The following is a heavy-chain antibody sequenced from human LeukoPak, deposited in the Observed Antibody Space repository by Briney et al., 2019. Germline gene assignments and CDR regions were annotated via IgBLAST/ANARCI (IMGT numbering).Heavy chain of an antibody. CDR1: GGSISSHY. CDR2: IYYSGST. CDR3: ARLESSPDY. J-gene: IGHJ4*02. Sequence: PSETLSLTCTVSGGSISSHYWSWIRQPPGKGLEWIGYIYYSGSTNYNPSLKSRVTISVDTSKNQFSLKLSSVTAADTAVYYCARLESSPDYWGQGTLVTVSS. V-gene: IGHV4-59*11.